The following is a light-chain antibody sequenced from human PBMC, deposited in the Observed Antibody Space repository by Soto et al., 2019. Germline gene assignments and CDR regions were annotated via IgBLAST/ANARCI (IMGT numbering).Light chain of an antibody. CDR1: SSDVGNYKY. J-gene: IGLJ1*01. V-gene: IGLV2-14*01. Sequence: QSALTQPASVFGSPGQSITISCTGTSSDVGNYKYVSWYQQHPGEAPKLMIYEVSNRPSGVSNRFSGSKSGNTASLTISGLQAEDETDYYCFSYTSSGTYVFGTGTNVTVL. CDR3: FSYTSSGTYV. CDR2: EVS.